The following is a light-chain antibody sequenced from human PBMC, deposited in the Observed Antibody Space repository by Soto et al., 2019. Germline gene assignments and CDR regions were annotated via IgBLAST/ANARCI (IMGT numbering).Light chain of an antibody. CDR2: GAS. CDR3: QQYNNWPPYT. V-gene: IGKV3-15*01. J-gene: IGKJ2*01. CDR1: QSVSSN. Sequence: EIVLTQSPATLSVSPGERATLSCRASQSVSSNLAWYQQKPGQAPRLLIYGASTRATGIRARFSGSGSWTEITLTISSLQSEDFAVYYCQQYNNWPPYTFGQGTKLEIK.